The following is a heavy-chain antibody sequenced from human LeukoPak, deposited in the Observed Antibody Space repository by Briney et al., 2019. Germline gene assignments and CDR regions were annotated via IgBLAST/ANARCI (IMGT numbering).Heavy chain of an antibody. CDR2: IYPGDSET. D-gene: IGHD5-18*01. V-gene: IGHV5-51*01. CDR3: GRHVPGYSYGYAPFDS. CDR1: GYSFTSYW. Sequence: PGESLKISCQGSGYSFTSYWIGWVRQMPGKGLQWMGIIYPGDSETRYSPSFQGQVTISADKSINTAYLQWSSLKASDTAMYYCGRHVPGYSYGYAPFDSWGQGTLVTVSS. J-gene: IGHJ4*02.